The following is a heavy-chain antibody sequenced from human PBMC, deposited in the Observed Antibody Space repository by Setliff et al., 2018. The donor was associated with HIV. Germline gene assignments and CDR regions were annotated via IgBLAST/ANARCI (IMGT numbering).Heavy chain of an antibody. CDR2: IYYSGST. CDR3: ARHSGLGGYYSPFDY. Sequence: SETLSLTCTVSGGSIKSSSDYWGCIRQPPGKGLEWIGTIYYSGSTYYNPSLKSRVTISVDTAKNQFSLKPSSVTAADTTVYYCARHSGLGGYYSPFDYWGPGTLVTISS. D-gene: IGHD3-22*01. J-gene: IGHJ4*02. CDR1: GGSIKSSSDY. V-gene: IGHV4-39*01.